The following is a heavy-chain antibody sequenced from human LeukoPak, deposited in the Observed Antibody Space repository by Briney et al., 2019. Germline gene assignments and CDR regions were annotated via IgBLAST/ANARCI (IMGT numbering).Heavy chain of an antibody. CDR3: ARGRAVTTSEGDI. CDR1: GLTFSSYE. CDR2: ISSSGSTI. J-gene: IGHJ3*02. D-gene: IGHD4-17*01. V-gene: IGHV3-48*03. Sequence: GGSLRLSCAASGLTFSSYEMNWVRQAPGKGLEWVSYISSSGSTIYYADSVKGRFTTSRDNAKNSLYLQMNSLRAEDTAVYYCARGRAVTTSEGDIWGQGTMVTVSS.